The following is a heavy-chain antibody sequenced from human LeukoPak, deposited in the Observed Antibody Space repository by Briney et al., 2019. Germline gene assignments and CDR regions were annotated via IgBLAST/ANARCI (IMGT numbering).Heavy chain of an antibody. CDR2: IYYSGST. V-gene: IGHV4-59*01. Sequence: PSETLSLTCTVSGGSISTYYWNWIRQPPGKGLEWIGYIYYSGSTNYNPSLKSRVTISVDTSMKQFSLKLSSVTAADTAMYYCARGDYYYSYYMDVWGKGTTVTVSS. CDR3: ARGDYYYSYYMDV. CDR1: GGSISTYY. J-gene: IGHJ6*03.